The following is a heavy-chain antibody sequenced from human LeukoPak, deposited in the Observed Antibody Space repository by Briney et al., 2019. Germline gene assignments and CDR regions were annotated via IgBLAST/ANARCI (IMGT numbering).Heavy chain of an antibody. Sequence: PSETLSLTCAVYGGSFSGYDWSWIRQPPGKGLEWIGEINHSGSTNYNPSLKSRVTISVDTSKNQFSLKLSSVTAADTAVYYCARRGKREFDYWGQGTLVTVSS. D-gene: IGHD1-26*01. V-gene: IGHV4-34*01. CDR1: GGSFSGYD. CDR3: ARRGKREFDY. CDR2: INHSGST. J-gene: IGHJ4*02.